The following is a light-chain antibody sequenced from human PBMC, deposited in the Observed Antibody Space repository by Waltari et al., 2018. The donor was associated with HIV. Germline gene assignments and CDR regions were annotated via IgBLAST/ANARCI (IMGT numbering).Light chain of an antibody. CDR3: SSYTSSSTLV. J-gene: IGLJ1*01. V-gene: IGLV2-14*01. Sequence: QSALTQPAPVSRSPGPSITISCTGTSSNVGGYNYVSWYQQHPGKAPKLMIYEVSNRPSGVSNRFSGSKSGNTASLTISGLQAEDEADYYYSSYTSSSTLVFGTGTKVTVL. CDR2: EVS. CDR1: SSNVGGYNY.